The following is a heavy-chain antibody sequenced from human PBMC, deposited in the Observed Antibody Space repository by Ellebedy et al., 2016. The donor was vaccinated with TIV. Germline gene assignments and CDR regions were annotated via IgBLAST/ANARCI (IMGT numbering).Heavy chain of an antibody. J-gene: IGHJ4*02. Sequence: PGGSLRLSCAASGFTFSNYWMSWVRQAPGKGLEWVANIKQDGSETYYVDSVKGRFTISRDNAKNSLYLQMNSLRADGTAVYYCARSPYTGYSDLGFDYWGQGSLVTVSS. CDR1: GFTFSNYW. V-gene: IGHV3-7*01. D-gene: IGHD2-2*02. CDR3: ARSPYTGYSDLGFDY. CDR2: IKQDGSET.